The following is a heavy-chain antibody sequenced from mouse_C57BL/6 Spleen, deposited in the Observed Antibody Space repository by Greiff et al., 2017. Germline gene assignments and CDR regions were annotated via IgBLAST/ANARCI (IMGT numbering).Heavy chain of an antibody. J-gene: IGHJ4*01. CDR1: GYAFSSYW. V-gene: IGHV1-80*01. CDR2: IYPGDGDT. D-gene: IGHD3-3*01. Sequence: QVQLQQSGAELVKPGASVKISCKASGYAFSSYWMNWVKQRPGKGLEWIGQIYPGDGDTNYNGKFKGKATLTADKSSSTAYMQLSSLTSEDSAVYFCARGGDLYYAMDYWGQGTTLTVSS. CDR3: ARGGDLYYAMDY.